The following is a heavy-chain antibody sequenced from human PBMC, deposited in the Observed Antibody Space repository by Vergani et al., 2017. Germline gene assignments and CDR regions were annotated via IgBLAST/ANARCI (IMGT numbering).Heavy chain of an antibody. CDR2: IYYSGST. D-gene: IGHD3-22*01. Sequence: QLQLQESGPGLVKPSETLSLTCTVSGVSISSGDYYWSWIRQPPGKGLEWIGYIYYSGSTYYNPSLKSRVTISVDTSKNQFSLKLSSVTAADTAVYYCARVVSSGRNYYYYYYMDVWGKGTTVTVSS. J-gene: IGHJ6*03. CDR3: ARVVSSGRNYYYYYYMDV. V-gene: IGHV4-30-4*01. CDR1: GVSISSGDYY.